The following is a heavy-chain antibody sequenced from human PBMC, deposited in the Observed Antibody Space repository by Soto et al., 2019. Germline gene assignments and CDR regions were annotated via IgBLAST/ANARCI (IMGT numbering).Heavy chain of an antibody. J-gene: IGHJ4*02. D-gene: IGHD3-10*01. CDR1: GFTFSNYW. Sequence: EVQLVESGGGLVQPGGSLILSCAASGFTFSNYWMVWVRQAPRKGLVWVSRIIGDGRYTTYADSVKGRFTISRDNAKNTVYLQMNSLRVEDTAVYYCARGILGSGTANDHWGQGTLVTVSS. CDR2: IIGDGRYT. V-gene: IGHV3-74*03. CDR3: ARGILGSGTANDH.